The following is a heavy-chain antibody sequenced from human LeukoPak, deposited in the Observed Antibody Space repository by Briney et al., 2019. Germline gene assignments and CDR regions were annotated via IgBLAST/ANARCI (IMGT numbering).Heavy chain of an antibody. Sequence: SETLSLTCAVYGGSFSGYYWSWIRQPPGKGLEWIGEINHSGSTNYNPSLKSRVTISVDTSKNQFSLELSSVTAADTAVYYRARGSGIAARPGVDYWGQGTLVTVSS. J-gene: IGHJ4*02. CDR3: ARGSGIAARPGVDY. CDR2: INHSGST. V-gene: IGHV4-34*01. CDR1: GGSFSGYY. D-gene: IGHD6-6*01.